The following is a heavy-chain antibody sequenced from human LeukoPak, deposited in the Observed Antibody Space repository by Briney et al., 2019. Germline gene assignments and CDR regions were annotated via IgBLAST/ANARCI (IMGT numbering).Heavy chain of an antibody. CDR2: INWNGDST. D-gene: IGHD3-22*01. V-gene: IGHV3-20*04. CDR1: GCSFDDYG. J-gene: IGHJ4*02. Sequence: GGSLRLSCAASGCSFDDYGLTWVRQAPGKGLEWVSGINWNGDSTDYADSVKGRFTISRDNAKNSLYLQMNSLRAEDTALYYCARDLRVVITGSFDSWGQGTLVTVSS. CDR3: ARDLRVVITGSFDS.